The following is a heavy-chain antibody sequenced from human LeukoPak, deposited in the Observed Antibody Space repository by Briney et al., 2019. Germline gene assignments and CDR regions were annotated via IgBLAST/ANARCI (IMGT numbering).Heavy chain of an antibody. CDR2: IYYSGTT. V-gene: IGHV4-59*01. CDR1: GGSISSYY. J-gene: IGHJ3*02. Sequence: PSETLSLTCTVSGGSISSYYWSWIRQPPGKGLEWIGYIYYSGTTNYNPSLRSRVTISVDTSKNQFALKLSSVTAADTAVHYCARVGMATTRGDAFDIWGQGTMVTVSS. D-gene: IGHD5-24*01. CDR3: ARVGMATTRGDAFDI.